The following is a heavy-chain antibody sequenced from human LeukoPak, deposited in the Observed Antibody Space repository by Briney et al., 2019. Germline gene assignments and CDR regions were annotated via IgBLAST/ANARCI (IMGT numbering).Heavy chain of an antibody. J-gene: IGHJ4*02. V-gene: IGHV3-11*03. Sequence: GGSLRLSCVVSGLTFSDHYMTWIRQAPGKGLECISYISSSSSHINYADSVKGRFTISRDNAKNSLYLHMSSLRAEDTAVYYCASGNWGCRSTSCDYFDYWGQGTLVTVSS. D-gene: IGHD2-2*01. CDR1: GLTFSDHY. CDR2: ISSSSSHI. CDR3: ASGNWGCRSTSCDYFDY.